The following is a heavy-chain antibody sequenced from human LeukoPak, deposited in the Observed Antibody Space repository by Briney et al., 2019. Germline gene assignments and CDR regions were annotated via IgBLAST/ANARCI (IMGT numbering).Heavy chain of an antibody. V-gene: IGHV1-8*01. CDR2: MNPNSGNT. D-gene: IGHD3-9*01. J-gene: IGHJ6*02. CDR3: ARGPHNYDILTGYYIFPQISYYHYGMDV. CDR1: GYTFTSYD. Sequence: ASVKVSCKASGYTFTSYDINWVRQATGQGLEWMGWMNPNSGNTGYAQKFQGRVTMTRNTSISTAYMELSSLRSEDTAVYYCARGPHNYDILTGYYIFPQISYYHYGMDVWGQGTTVTVSS.